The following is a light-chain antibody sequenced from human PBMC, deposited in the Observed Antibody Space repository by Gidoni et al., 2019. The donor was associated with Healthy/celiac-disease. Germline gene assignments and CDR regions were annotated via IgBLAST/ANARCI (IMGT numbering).Light chain of an antibody. Sequence: SYELTQPLSVSVALGQTARITCGGNNIGSKNVHLYQQKPGQAPVLVIYRDSNRPSGIPERFSGSNSGNTATLTISRAQAGDEADYYCQVWDSSTVFGTGTKVTVL. V-gene: IGLV3-9*01. CDR2: RDS. CDR1: NIGSKN. CDR3: QVWDSSTV. J-gene: IGLJ1*01.